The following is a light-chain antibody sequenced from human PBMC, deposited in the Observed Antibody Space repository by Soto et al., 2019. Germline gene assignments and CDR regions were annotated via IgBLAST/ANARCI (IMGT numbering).Light chain of an antibody. CDR2: KAS. J-gene: IGKJ1*01. CDR3: QQYSVYWT. Sequence: DIQMTQSPSSLSASVGDRVTISCRANQSINTYLNWYQQKPGKAPKLLIYKASSLESGVPSRFSGSGSGTEFTLTINSLQPDDFATYYCQQYSVYWTFGQGTKV. V-gene: IGKV1-5*03. CDR1: QSINTY.